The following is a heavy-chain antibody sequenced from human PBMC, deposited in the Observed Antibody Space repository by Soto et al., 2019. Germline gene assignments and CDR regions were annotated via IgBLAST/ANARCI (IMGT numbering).Heavy chain of an antibody. D-gene: IGHD1-20*01. CDR3: ARVHPLSLEAHKRGFDP. V-gene: IGHV1-69*01. Sequence: QVQLVQSGAEVKKPGSSVKVSCKASGGTFSSYAISWVRQAPGQGLEWMGGIIPIFGTANYAQKFQGRVTITADESTSTAYMELSSLRTEDTAVYYCARVHPLSLEAHKRGFDPWGQGTLVTVSS. J-gene: IGHJ5*02. CDR2: IIPIFGTA. CDR1: GGTFSSYA.